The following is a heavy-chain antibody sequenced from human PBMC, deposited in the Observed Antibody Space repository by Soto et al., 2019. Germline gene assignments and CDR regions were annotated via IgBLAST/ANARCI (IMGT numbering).Heavy chain of an antibody. V-gene: IGHV3-33*01. CDR1: GFTFSSYG. J-gene: IGHJ6*02. Sequence: GGSLRLSCAASGFTFSSYGMHWVRQAPGKGLEWVAVIWYDGSNKYYADSVKGRFTISRDNSKNTLYLQMNSLRAEDTAVYYCARGRPIYDILTGYYNVYYYYGMDVWGQGTTVTVSS. CDR3: ARGRPIYDILTGYYNVYYYYGMDV. CDR2: IWYDGSNK. D-gene: IGHD3-9*01.